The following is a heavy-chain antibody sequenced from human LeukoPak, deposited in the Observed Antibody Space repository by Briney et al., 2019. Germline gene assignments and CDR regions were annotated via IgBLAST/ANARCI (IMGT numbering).Heavy chain of an antibody. CDR3: TREDWLVGGGVDY. Sequence: GGSLRLSCAASGFTFSGHYMDWVRQAPGKGLEWVGRTRNKANSYTTEYAASVKGRFSISRDDSKSIAYLQMNSLKTEDTAVYYCTREDWLVGGGVDYWGQGTLVTVSS. J-gene: IGHJ4*02. D-gene: IGHD6-19*01. CDR2: TRNKANSYTT. CDR1: GFTFSGHY. V-gene: IGHV3-72*01.